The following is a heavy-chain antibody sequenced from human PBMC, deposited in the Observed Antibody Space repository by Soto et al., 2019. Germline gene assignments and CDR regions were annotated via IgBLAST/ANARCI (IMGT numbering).Heavy chain of an antibody. V-gene: IGHV1-18*01. CDR1: GYTFSSSG. CDR3: ARCGNRNYASDD. D-gene: IGHD1-7*01. Sequence: SSVKVSCKASGYTFSSSGFTWVRQAPGQGLEWMGWISANSGNTNYAQKLQGRVTMTTDTSTSTAYMELRGLRSDDTAVYYCARCGNRNYASDDWDQGTLVTVAS. CDR2: ISANSGNT. J-gene: IGHJ4*02.